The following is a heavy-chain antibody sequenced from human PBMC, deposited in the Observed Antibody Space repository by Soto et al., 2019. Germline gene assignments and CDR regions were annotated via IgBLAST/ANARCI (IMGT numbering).Heavy chain of an antibody. CDR3: ARGLEPLGDAFDI. CDR2: MNXXSXNX. V-gene: IGHV1-8*01. J-gene: IGHJ3*02. CDR1: GYTFTSYD. D-gene: IGHD1-1*01. Sequence: ASVKVSCKASGYTFTSYDINWVRQATGQGLEWXGXMNXXSXNXGXAXXXXGRVTMTRNTSISTAYMELSSLRSEDTAVYYCARGLEPLGDAFDIWGQGTMVTVSS.